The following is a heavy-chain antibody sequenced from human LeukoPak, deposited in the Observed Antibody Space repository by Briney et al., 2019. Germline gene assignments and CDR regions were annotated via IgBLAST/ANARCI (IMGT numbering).Heavy chain of an antibody. CDR2: ISSSSSYI. Sequence: GGSLRLSCAASGFTFSSYSMNWVRQAPGKGLEWVSSISSSSSYIYYADSVKGRFTISRDNAKNSLYLQMNSLRAEDTAVYYCARLSVESRFYYYYGMDVWGQGTTVTVSS. CDR3: ARLSVESRFYYYYGMDV. J-gene: IGHJ6*02. CDR1: GFTFSSYS. V-gene: IGHV3-21*01. D-gene: IGHD5-24*01.